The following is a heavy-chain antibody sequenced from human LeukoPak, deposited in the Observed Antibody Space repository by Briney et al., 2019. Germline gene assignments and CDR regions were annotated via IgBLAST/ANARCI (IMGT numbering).Heavy chain of an antibody. J-gene: IGHJ4*02. CDR1: GYTFTSSA. CDR3: ARGPNRDGYSPLDY. V-gene: IGHV7-4-1*02. Sequence: GASVKVSCKASGYTFTSSAMNWVRQAPGQGPEFMGWINTNTGNPTYAQGFTGRFVFSLGTSVSTAYLQISSLKADDTAVYYCARGPNRDGYSPLDYWGQGTLVTVSS. CDR2: INTNTGNP. D-gene: IGHD2-21*01.